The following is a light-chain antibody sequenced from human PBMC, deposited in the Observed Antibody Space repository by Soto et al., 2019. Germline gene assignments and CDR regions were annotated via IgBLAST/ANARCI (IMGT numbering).Light chain of an antibody. CDR1: QNIGNK. CDR3: QAYNYWHPIT. Sequence: IVMTQSPGTLSVSPGERATLSCRASQNIGNKVGWYQQKPGQAPRLLIYGASTRATGIPVRFSGSGSGTAFTLTITSLQSEDSAVYYCQAYNYWHPITFGGGTKV. CDR2: GAS. V-gene: IGKV3-15*01. J-gene: IGKJ4*01.